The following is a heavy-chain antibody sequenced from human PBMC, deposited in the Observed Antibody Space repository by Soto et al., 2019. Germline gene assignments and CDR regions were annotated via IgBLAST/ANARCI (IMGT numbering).Heavy chain of an antibody. D-gene: IGHD2-15*01. CDR2: IYSAGNT. CDR3: ARRGSYYFDY. J-gene: IGHJ4*02. CDR1: GGSISSSSYY. Sequence: PSETLSLTCTVSGGSISSSSYYWGWIRQPPGKGLEWIGNIYSAGNTYYNPSLKSRLSISIDTSKNQFSLTVTALTAADTAVYYCARRGSYYFDYWAQGLLVTVSS. V-gene: IGHV4-39*07.